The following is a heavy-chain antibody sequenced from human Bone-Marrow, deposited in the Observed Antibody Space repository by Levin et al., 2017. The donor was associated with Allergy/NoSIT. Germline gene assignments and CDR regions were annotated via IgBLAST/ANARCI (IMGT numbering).Heavy chain of an antibody. CDR1: GFTFSSYA. V-gene: IGHV3-23*01. Sequence: LSLTCAASGFTFSSYAMSWVRQAPGKGLEWVSAISGSAGSTYYADSVKGRFTISRDNSKNTLYLQMNSLRAEDTAVYYCAKRFYYDSSGYLGSIDYWGQGTLVTVSS. CDR2: ISGSAGST. J-gene: IGHJ4*02. D-gene: IGHD3-22*01. CDR3: AKRFYYDSSGYLGSIDY.